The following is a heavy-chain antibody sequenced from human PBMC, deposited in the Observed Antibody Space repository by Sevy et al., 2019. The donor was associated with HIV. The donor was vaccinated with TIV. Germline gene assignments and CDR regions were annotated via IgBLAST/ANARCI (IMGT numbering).Heavy chain of an antibody. CDR1: GFTFSAYW. CDR2: IKSYGSDK. Sequence: GGSLRLSCAASGFTFSAYWMNWVHQAPGKGLEGVANIKSYGSDKHYVDSVEGRFTISRDNAKNSLYLQMNSLRVEDTAVYYCAQETVGRFDSWGQGTLVTVSA. CDR3: AQETVGRFDS. J-gene: IGHJ4*02. V-gene: IGHV3-7*01. D-gene: IGHD3-16*01.